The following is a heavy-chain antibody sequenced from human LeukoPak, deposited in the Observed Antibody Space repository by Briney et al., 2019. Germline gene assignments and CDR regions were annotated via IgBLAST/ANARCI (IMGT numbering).Heavy chain of an antibody. Sequence: GGSLRLSCAASGFTFSSYWMHWVRQAPGKGLVWVSRINSDGSSTNYADSVKGRFTISRDNAKNTQYLQMNSLRADDTAVYYCARQIGDYEDYWGQGTLVTVSS. CDR3: ARQIGDYEDY. V-gene: IGHV3-74*01. CDR1: GFTFSSYW. D-gene: IGHD4-17*01. J-gene: IGHJ4*02. CDR2: INSDGSST.